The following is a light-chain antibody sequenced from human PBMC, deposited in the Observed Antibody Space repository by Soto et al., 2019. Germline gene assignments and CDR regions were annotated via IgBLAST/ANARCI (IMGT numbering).Light chain of an antibody. CDR3: SSYTSSSTLDVV. CDR2: DVS. Sequence: QSVLTQPASVSRSPGQSITFSCTGTSSDVGGYNYVSWYQQHPGKAPKLMIYDVSNRPSGVSNRFSGSKSCNTASLTISGLQAEDEADYYCSSYTSSSTLDVVFGGGTKLTVL. CDR1: SSDVGGYNY. J-gene: IGLJ2*01. V-gene: IGLV2-14*01.